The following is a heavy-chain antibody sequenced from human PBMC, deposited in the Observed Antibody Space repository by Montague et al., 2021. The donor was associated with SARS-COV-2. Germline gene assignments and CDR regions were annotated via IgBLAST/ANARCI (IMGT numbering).Heavy chain of an antibody. Sequence: SLRLSCAGSGFTFDSHAMSWVRQAPGKGLEWVAGISDGGTSTYYVDSVKGRLIISRDNSKSTLYLQIHSLRAEDTAVYYCAKDLETSGWYTFFFDSWGQGTLVTVSS. CDR3: AKDLETSGWYTFFFDS. J-gene: IGHJ4*02. D-gene: IGHD6-19*01. V-gene: IGHV3-23*01. CDR2: ISDGGTST. CDR1: GFTFDSHA.